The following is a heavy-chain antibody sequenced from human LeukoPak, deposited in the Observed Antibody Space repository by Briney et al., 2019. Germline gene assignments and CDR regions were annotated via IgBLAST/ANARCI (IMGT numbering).Heavy chain of an antibody. Sequence: PGGSLRLSCAASGFTVSSNYMSWVRQAPGKGLEWVAVISYDGSNKYYADSVKGRFTISRDNSKNTLYLQMNSLRAEDTAVYYCAKDSGSYYKGGYFDYWGQGTLVTVSS. D-gene: IGHD3-10*01. V-gene: IGHV3-30*18. CDR3: AKDSGSYYKGGYFDY. CDR1: GFTVSSNY. CDR2: ISYDGSNK. J-gene: IGHJ4*02.